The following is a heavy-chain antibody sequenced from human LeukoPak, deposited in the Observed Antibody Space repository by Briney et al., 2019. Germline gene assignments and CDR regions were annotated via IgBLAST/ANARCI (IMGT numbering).Heavy chain of an antibody. J-gene: IGHJ6*02. CDR3: ASLGYSSSWYSFTSKNYYYYGMDV. D-gene: IGHD6-13*01. CDR2: ISSSSSYI. V-gene: IGHV3-21*04. CDR1: GFTFSSYS. Sequence: GGSLRLSCAASGFTFSSYSMNWVRQAPGKGLEWVSSISSSSSYIYYADSVKGRFTISRDNAKNSLYLQMNSLRAEDTAVYYCASLGYSSSWYSFTSKNYYYYGMDVWGQGTTVTVSS.